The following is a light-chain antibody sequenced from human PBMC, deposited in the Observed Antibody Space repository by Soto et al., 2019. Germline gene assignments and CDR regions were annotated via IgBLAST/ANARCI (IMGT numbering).Light chain of an antibody. V-gene: IGKV3-20*01. Sequence: EIVLTQSPGTLSLSPGERATLSCRARQSVSSNYLAWYQQKPGQAPRLLIYGASSRATGIPDRFSGSGSETDFTLTISRLEPEDFAVYYCQQYGSSPGTFGQGTKVEIK. CDR2: GAS. CDR3: QQYGSSPGT. J-gene: IGKJ1*01. CDR1: QSVSSNY.